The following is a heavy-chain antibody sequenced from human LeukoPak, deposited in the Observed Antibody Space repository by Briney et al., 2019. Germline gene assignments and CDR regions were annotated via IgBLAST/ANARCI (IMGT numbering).Heavy chain of an antibody. CDR3: AKDRLERRWANTDFDY. J-gene: IGHJ4*02. D-gene: IGHD1-1*01. CDR1: GFTFSSYG. V-gene: IGHV3-30*18. Sequence: GGSLRLSCAASGFTFSSYGMHWVRQAPGKGLEWVAVISYDGSNKYYADSVKGRFTISRDNSKNTLYLQMNSLGAEDTAVYYCAKDRLERRWANTDFDYWGQGTLVTVSS. CDR2: ISYDGSNK.